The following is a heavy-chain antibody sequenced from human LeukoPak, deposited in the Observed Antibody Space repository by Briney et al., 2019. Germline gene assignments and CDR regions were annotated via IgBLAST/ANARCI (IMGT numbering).Heavy chain of an antibody. D-gene: IGHD6-13*01. CDR3: AKDRQLVPLDY. CDR1: GFTFSSYA. Sequence: GGSLRLSCAASGFTFSSYAMHWVRQAPGKGLEWVAVISYDGSNKYYADSVKGRFTISRDNSKNTLYLQMNSLRAEDTAVYYCAKDRQLVPLDYWGQGTLVTVSS. J-gene: IGHJ4*02. CDR2: ISYDGSNK. V-gene: IGHV3-30-3*01.